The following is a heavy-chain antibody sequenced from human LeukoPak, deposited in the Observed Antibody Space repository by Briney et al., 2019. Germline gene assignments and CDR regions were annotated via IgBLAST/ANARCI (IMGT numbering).Heavy chain of an antibody. Sequence: PGGSLRLSCAASGFTFSSYAMSWVRQAPGKGLEWGSAISGSGGSTYYADSVKGRFTISRDNSKNTLYLQMNSLRAEDTAVYYCAKEEYYDFWSGDDYWGQGTLVTVSS. CDR3: AKEEYYDFWSGDDY. CDR1: GFTFSSYA. J-gene: IGHJ4*02. D-gene: IGHD3-3*01. V-gene: IGHV3-23*01. CDR2: ISGSGGST.